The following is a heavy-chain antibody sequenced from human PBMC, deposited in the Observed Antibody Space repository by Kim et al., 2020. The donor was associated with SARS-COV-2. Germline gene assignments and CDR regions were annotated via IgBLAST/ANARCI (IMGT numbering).Heavy chain of an antibody. Sequence: GGSLRLSCAASGFTFSSYAMHWVRQAPGKGLEWVAVISYDGSNKYYADSVKGRFTISRDNSKNTLYLQMNSLRAEDTAVYYCARDSTPRDLRYFDWHIRLYYYSYGMDVWGQGTTVTVSS. CDR1: GFTFSSYA. V-gene: IGHV3-30*04. J-gene: IGHJ6*02. D-gene: IGHD3-9*01. CDR2: ISYDGSNK. CDR3: ARDSTPRDLRYFDWHIRLYYYSYGMDV.